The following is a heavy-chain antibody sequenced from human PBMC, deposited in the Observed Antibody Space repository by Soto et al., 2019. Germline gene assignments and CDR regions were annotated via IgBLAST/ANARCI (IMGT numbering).Heavy chain of an antibody. V-gene: IGHV3-30-3*01. J-gene: IGHJ6*02. CDR2: ISYDGSNK. Sequence: GGSLRLSCAASGFTFSSYAMHWVRQAPGKGLEWVAVISYDGSNKYYADSVKGRFTISRDNSKNTLYLQMNSLRAEDTAVYYCARDGYSSSSSTYYGMDVWGQATVVTVSS. CDR1: GFTFSSYA. CDR3: ARDGYSSSSSTYYGMDV. D-gene: IGHD6-13*01.